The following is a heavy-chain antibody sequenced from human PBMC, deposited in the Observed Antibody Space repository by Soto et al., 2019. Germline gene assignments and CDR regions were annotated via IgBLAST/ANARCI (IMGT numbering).Heavy chain of an antibody. J-gene: IGHJ6*02. CDR2: VYPGDSDT. Sequence: PGESRKISCXGSGYNFTIYWIGWVRQMPGKGLEWMGIVYPGDSDTTYSPAFQGQVTISADKSTAYLQWSSLKASDTATYYCARRGGGSYPPYHGMDVWGQGTTVTVSS. D-gene: IGHD1-26*01. V-gene: IGHV5-51*01. CDR3: ARRGGGSYPPYHGMDV. CDR1: GYNFTIYW.